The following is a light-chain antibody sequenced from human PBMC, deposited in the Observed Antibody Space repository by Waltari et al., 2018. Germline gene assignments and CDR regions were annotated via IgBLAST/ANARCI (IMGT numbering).Light chain of an antibody. J-gene: IGLJ2*01. CDR1: SSDVGGYNY. CDR2: EVS. Sequence: QSALTQPASVSGSPGQSITISCTGTSSDVGGYNYLSWYQHQPGKAPKLIIYEVSNRPAGVSNRSSGSKSGNTASLTISGLQAEDEGDYYCTSYTSSSISHVLFGGGTKLSVL. V-gene: IGLV2-14*01. CDR3: TSYTSSSISHVL.